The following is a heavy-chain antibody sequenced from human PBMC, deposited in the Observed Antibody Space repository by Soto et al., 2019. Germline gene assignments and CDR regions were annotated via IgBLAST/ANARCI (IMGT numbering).Heavy chain of an antibody. CDR1: GGSISSYY. CDR3: ARSGGRYYFVY. V-gene: IGHV4-59*12. D-gene: IGHD1-26*01. J-gene: IGHJ4*02. CDR2: IYYSGST. Sequence: PSETLSLTCTVSGGSISSYYWSWIRQPPGKGLEWIGYIYYSGSTNYNPSLKSRVSISVDTSKNQLSLKLSSVPAADTAVYYCARSGGRYYFVYWGQGTLGTVSS.